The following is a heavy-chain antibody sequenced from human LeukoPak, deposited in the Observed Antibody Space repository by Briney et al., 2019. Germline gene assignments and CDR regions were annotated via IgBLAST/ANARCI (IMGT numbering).Heavy chain of an antibody. CDR1: GGSTTSYY. V-gene: IGHV4-59*01. CDR3: ARDSLSGWYGNYFDY. J-gene: IGHJ4*02. CDR2: IYYSGRT. D-gene: IGHD6-19*01. Sequence: PETLSLTCTVAGGSTTSYYSSWVRQPPGRGLEWIGYIYYSGRTNYNPSLKIQVTISVDTSKHQFALKLSSVTAADTAVYYCARDSLSGWYGNYFDYWGQGTLVTVSS.